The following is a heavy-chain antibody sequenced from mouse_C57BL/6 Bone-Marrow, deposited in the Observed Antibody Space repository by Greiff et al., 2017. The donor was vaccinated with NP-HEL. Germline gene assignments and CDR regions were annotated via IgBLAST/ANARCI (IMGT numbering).Heavy chain of an antibody. CDR1: GYTFTDYY. CDR3: AREVDSSGLHTSFDY. Sequence: EVQLQQSGPELVKPGASVKISCKASGYTFTDYYMNWVKQSHGKSLEWIGDINPNNGGTSYNQKFKGKATLTVDKSSSTAYMELRSLTSEDSAVYYCAREVDSSGLHTSFDYWGQGTTLTVSS. CDR2: INPNNGGT. V-gene: IGHV1-26*01. D-gene: IGHD3-2*02. J-gene: IGHJ2*01.